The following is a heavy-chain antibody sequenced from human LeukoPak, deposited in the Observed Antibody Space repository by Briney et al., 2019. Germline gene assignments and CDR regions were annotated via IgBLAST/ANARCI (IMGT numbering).Heavy chain of an antibody. V-gene: IGHV4-59*01. D-gene: IGHD1-26*01. CDR3: ARSKSSYPLFDY. Sequence: SETLSLTCTVSGGCTSSYHWNWIRQPPGKGLEWIGYIYYSGSTNYNPSLKSRVTISVDTSKNQFSLKLSSVTAADTAVYYCARSKSSYPLFDYWGQGTLVTISS. J-gene: IGHJ4*02. CDR2: IYYSGST. CDR1: GGCTSSYH.